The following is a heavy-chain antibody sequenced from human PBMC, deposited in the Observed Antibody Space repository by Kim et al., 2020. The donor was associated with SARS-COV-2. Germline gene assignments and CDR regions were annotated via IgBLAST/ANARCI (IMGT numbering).Heavy chain of an antibody. D-gene: IGHD3-10*01. Sequence: SQTLSLTCAISGDSVSSNSAAWNWIRQSPSRGLEWLGRTYYRSKWYNDYAVSVKSRITINPDTSKNQFSLQLNSVTPEDTAVYYCARVGGGGNYYGSRLGLAVDYWGQGTLVTVSS. V-gene: IGHV6-1*01. CDR1: GDSVSSNSAA. CDR2: TYYRSKWYN. CDR3: ARVGGGGNYYGSRLGLAVDY. J-gene: IGHJ4*02.